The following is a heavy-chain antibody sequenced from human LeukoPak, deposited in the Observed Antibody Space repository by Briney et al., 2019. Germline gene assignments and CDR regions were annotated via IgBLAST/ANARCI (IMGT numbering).Heavy chain of an antibody. CDR3: VRGRDHAFDI. V-gene: IGHV3-48*01. J-gene: IGHJ3*02. CDR2: ISSSSNAI. CDR1: GLAFTTSA. Sequence: GGSLRLSCAASGLAFTTSAMNWVRQTPGKGLEWLSFISSSSNAIYYGDSVRGRFTISRDNAKNSLYLQMNSLRAEDTAIYFCVRGRDHAFDIWGQGTRVTVSS.